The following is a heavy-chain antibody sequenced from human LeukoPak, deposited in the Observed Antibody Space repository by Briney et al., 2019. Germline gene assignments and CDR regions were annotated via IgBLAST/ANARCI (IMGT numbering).Heavy chain of an antibody. CDR3: ASPSTAMASNYYFDY. CDR2: ISYDGSNK. V-gene: IGHV3-30-3*01. Sequence: PGGSLRLSCAASGFPFSSYAMHWVRQAPGKGLEWVAVISYDGSNKFYADSVKGRFTVSRDNSKNTLYLQLNSLRAEDTAVYYCASPSTAMASNYYFDYWGQGTLVTVSS. J-gene: IGHJ4*02. CDR1: GFPFSSYA. D-gene: IGHD5-18*01.